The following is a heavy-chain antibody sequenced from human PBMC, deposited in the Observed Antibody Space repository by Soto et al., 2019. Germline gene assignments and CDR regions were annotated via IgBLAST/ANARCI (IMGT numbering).Heavy chain of an antibody. CDR1: EFTFSSYW. V-gene: IGHV3-74*01. Sequence: DVQLVESGGGLVQPGGSLRLSCVASEFTFSSYWMHWVRQAPGKGLVWVSRLNPDGSRTSYADSVKGRFTISRDNAKNTLYLQMNSLRAEDTAVYYCASVRTGYYNFDYWGQGTLVTVSS. CDR2: LNPDGSRT. CDR3: ASVRTGYYNFDY. D-gene: IGHD3-9*01. J-gene: IGHJ4*02.